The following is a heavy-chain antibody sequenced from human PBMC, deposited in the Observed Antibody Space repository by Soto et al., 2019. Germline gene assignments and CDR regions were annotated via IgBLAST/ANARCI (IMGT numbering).Heavy chain of an antibody. CDR3: TRYQTGDKDY. Sequence: EVQLVESGGGLVQPEGSLRLSCADSGFTRFTLSRYWVHWVRQGAGKGLVWVSRINRDGSRIDYADSVKGRCTIPRHNAKNKEYVERNSQRAEDTAVYYCTRYQTGDKDYWGQGTLVTVSS. CDR2: INRDGSRI. CDR1: GFTRFTLSRYW. V-gene: IGHV3-74*01. J-gene: IGHJ4*02. D-gene: IGHD7-27*01.